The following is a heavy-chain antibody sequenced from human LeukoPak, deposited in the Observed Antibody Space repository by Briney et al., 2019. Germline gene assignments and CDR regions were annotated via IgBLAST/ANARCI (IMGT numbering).Heavy chain of an antibody. CDR1: GFTFSSYS. Sequence: GGSLRLSCAASGFTFSSYSMNWVRQAPGKGLEWVSSISSSSSYIYYADSVKGRFTISRDNAKNSLYLQMNSLRAEDTAVYYCARYDSSGYYPDYWGQGTLVTVSS. CDR3: ARYDSSGYYPDY. V-gene: IGHV3-21*04. J-gene: IGHJ4*02. D-gene: IGHD3-22*01. CDR2: ISSSSSYI.